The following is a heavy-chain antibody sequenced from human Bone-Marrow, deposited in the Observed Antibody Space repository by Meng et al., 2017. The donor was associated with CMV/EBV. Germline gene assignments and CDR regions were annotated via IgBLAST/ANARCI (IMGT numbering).Heavy chain of an antibody. V-gene: IGHV4-38-2*02. J-gene: IGHJ6*01. Sequence: SETLSLTCTVSGYSISSGYYWGWIRQPPGKGLEWIGSIYHSGSTYYNPSLKSRVTISVDTSKNQFSLKLSSVTAADTAVYYCARVVVVPAASSHYYYGMDVWGQGTTVTVYS. CDR2: IYHSGST. D-gene: IGHD2-2*01. CDR3: ARVVVVPAASSHYYYGMDV. CDR1: GYSISSGYY.